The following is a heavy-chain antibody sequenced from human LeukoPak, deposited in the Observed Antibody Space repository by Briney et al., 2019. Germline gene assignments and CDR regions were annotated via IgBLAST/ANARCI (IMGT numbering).Heavy chain of an antibody. CDR2: IYHSGSS. CDR1: GRAISVFY. D-gene: IGHD5-24*01. CDR3: AREGDGYNYDYFDY. Sequence: PSETLSLTCTVCGRAISVFYWSWLRQPPGKGLEWIGYIYHSGSSNYKRSIKSLVTISVETSKNQFSLKLSSVTASDTVVYYCAREGDGYNYDYFDYWGQGTLVSVSS. V-gene: IGHV4-59*01. J-gene: IGHJ4*02.